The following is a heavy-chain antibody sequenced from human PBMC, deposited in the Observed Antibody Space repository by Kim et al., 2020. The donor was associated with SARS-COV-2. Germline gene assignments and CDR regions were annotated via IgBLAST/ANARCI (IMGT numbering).Heavy chain of an antibody. CDR2: ISYDGSNK. V-gene: IGHV3-30*18. CDR3: AKDLYSRVDAPMGLPYYYYGMDV. J-gene: IGHJ6*02. Sequence: GGSLRLSCAASGFTFSSYGMHWVRQAPGKGLEWVAVISYDGSNKYYADSVKGRFTISRDNSKNTLYLQMNSLRAEDTAVYYCAKDLYSRVDAPMGLPYYYYGMDVWCQGTTVTVSS. CDR1: GFTFSSYG. D-gene: IGHD5-18*01.